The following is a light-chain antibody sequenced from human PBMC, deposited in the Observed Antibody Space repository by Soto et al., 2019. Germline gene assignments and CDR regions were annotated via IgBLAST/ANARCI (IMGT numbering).Light chain of an antibody. CDR2: DVS. CDR1: SSDIGSYSF. CDR3: SSYTSSSTLV. J-gene: IGLJ1*01. Sequence: QSALTQPASVSGSPGQSITISCIGTSSDIGSYSFVSWFQQHPGKAPKLIIYDVSDRPSGVSNRFSASKSGNTASLTISGLQAEDESDYYCSSYTSSSTLVFGTGTRSPS. V-gene: IGLV2-14*01.